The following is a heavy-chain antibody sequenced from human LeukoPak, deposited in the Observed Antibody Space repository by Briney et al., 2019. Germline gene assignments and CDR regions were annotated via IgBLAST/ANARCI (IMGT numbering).Heavy chain of an antibody. CDR1: GFTFSSYS. CDR3: AKARGLIGGAFDI. CDR2: IYSDGST. D-gene: IGHD3-22*01. Sequence: GGSLRLSCAASGFTFSSYSMNWVRQAPGKGLEWVSVIYSDGSTYYADSVKGRFTISRDNSKNSLYLQMNSLRTEDTALYYCAKARGLIGGAFDIWGQGTMVTVSS. J-gene: IGHJ3*02. V-gene: IGHV3-53*05.